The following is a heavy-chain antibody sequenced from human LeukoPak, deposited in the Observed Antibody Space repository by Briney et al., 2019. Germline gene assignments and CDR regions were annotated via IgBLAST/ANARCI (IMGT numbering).Heavy chain of an antibody. CDR1: GGSISSSSYY. Sequence: PSETLSLTCTVSGGSISSSSYYWAWIRLPPGKGLEWIVSIFHGGSTSYNPSLKSRVATSVDTSKNQFSLKLSSVTAADTAVYYCARRPPGGAFDVWGQGTMVTVSS. D-gene: IGHD3-16*01. J-gene: IGHJ3*01. CDR3: ARRPPGGAFDV. CDR2: IFHGGST. V-gene: IGHV4-39*01.